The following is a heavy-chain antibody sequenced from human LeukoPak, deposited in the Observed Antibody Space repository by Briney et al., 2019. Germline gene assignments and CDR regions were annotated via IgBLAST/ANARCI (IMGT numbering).Heavy chain of an antibody. CDR3: ARRYRVVAGYDAFDI. V-gene: IGHV1-69*13. CDR2: IIPIFGTA. J-gene: IGHJ3*02. D-gene: IGHD6-19*01. CDR1: GGTFSSYA. Sequence: VASVKVSCKASGGTFSSYAISWMRQAPGQGLEWMGGIIPIFGTANYAQKFQGRVTITADESTSTAYVELSSLRSEDTAVYYCARRYRVVAGYDAFDIWGQGTMVTVSS.